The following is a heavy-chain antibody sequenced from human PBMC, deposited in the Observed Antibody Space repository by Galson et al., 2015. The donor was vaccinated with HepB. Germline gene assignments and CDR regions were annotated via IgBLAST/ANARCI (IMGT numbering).Heavy chain of an antibody. D-gene: IGHD5-12*01. Sequence: SVKVSCKVSGYTLTELSMHWVRQAPGKGLEWMGGFDPEDGETIYAQKFKGRVTMTEDTSTDTAYMELSSLRSEDTAVYYCATGRLRGWAADYWGQGTLVTVSS. J-gene: IGHJ4*02. CDR2: FDPEDGET. V-gene: IGHV1-24*01. CDR3: ATGRLRGWAADY. CDR1: GYTLTELS.